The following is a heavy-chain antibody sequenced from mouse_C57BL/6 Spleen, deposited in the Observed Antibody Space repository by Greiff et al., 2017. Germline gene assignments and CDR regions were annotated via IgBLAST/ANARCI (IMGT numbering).Heavy chain of an antibody. J-gene: IGHJ3*01. D-gene: IGHD3-3*01. V-gene: IGHV1-69*01. CDR3: ARGGDLFAY. CDR1: GYTFTSYW. CDR2: IDPSDSYT. Sequence: QVQLQQPGAELVMPGSSVKLSCKASGYTFTSYWMHWVKQRPGQGLEWIGEIDPSDSYTHYNQKFKGKSTLTVDKSSSTAYMQLSSLTSEDSAVYYCARGGDLFAYWGQGTLVTVSA.